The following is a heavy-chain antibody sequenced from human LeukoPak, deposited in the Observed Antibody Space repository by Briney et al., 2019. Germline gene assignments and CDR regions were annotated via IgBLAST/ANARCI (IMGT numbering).Heavy chain of an antibody. D-gene: IGHD4/OR15-4a*01. Sequence: ASVKVSCKASGYTFTVHYLHWLRQAPGPGLEWMGWIKPDSGATNFAQNFQGRVTMTSDTSINTAYMELSSLTSDDTAMYYCARDHDYGPDYWGQGTLVTVSA. CDR3: ARDHDYGPDY. CDR2: IKPDSGAT. CDR1: GYTFTVHY. V-gene: IGHV1-2*02. J-gene: IGHJ4*02.